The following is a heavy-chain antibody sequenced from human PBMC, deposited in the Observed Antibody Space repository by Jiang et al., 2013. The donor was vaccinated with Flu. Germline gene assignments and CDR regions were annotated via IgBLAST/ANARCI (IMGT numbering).Heavy chain of an antibody. CDR1: GYRFTDYY. CDR2: INPKTGEA. J-gene: IGHJ4*02. CDR3: ARDSGYSINWYVDGGDY. D-gene: IGHD6-13*01. Sequence: QLVESGAEVKTPGASVKVSCKASGYRFTDYYIHWMRQAPGQGLGQGLEYMGWINPKTGEAKYARKFQGRVTMTRDTSIITVYMEVTSLRSDDSATYYCARDSGYSINWYVDGGDYWGQGTLVTVSS. V-gene: IGHV1/OR15-1*04.